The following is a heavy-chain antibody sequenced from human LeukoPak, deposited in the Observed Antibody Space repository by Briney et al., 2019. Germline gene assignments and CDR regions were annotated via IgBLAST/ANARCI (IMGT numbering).Heavy chain of an antibody. Sequence: ASVKVSCKVSGYTLTELSMHWVRQAPGKGLEWMGGFDPEDGETIYAQKFQGRVTMTEDTSTDTAYMELSSLRSEDTAVYYCATVPYDSSGYTFDYWGQGTLVTVSS. CDR3: ATVPYDSSGYTFDY. CDR2: FDPEDGET. D-gene: IGHD3-22*01. V-gene: IGHV1-24*01. CDR1: GYTLTELS. J-gene: IGHJ4*02.